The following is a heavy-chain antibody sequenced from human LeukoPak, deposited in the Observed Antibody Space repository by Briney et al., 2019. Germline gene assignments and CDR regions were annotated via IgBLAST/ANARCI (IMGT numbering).Heavy chain of an antibody. Sequence: GGSLRLSCAASGFTFSSYSMNWVRQAPGKGLEWVSSISSSSSYIYYADSVKGRFTISRDNAKNSLYLQMNSLRAEDTAVYYCAKDLTTYYYDSSGYPPFDYWGQGTLVTVSS. CDR1: GFTFSSYS. CDR3: AKDLTTYYYDSSGYPPFDY. J-gene: IGHJ4*02. D-gene: IGHD3-22*01. V-gene: IGHV3-21*01. CDR2: ISSSSSYI.